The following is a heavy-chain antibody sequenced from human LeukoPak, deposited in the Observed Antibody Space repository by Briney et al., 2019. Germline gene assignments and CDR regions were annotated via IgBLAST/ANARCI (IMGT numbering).Heavy chain of an antibody. J-gene: IGHJ4*02. CDR2: ISGSGGST. V-gene: IGHV3-23*01. D-gene: IGHD2-15*01. CDR1: GFTFSSYA. Sequence: GGSLRLSCAASGFTFSSYAMGWVRQAPGKGLEWVSAISGSGGSTCYADSVKGRFTISRDNSKDTLYLQMNSLRAEDTAVYYCAKARLATLQGPFDYWGQGTLVTVSS. CDR3: AKARLATLQGPFDY.